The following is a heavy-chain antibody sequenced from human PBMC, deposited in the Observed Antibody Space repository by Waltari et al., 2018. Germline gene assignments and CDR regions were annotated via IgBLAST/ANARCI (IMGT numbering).Heavy chain of an antibody. CDR3: ARDREVTKWSLIPDERRAFDI. CDR1: GFPFSLYT. D-gene: IGHD2-15*01. J-gene: IGHJ3*02. V-gene: IGHV3-21*01. CDR2: ISSSSSNI. Sequence: VQLVESGGGLVKPGGSLRLSCAASGFPFSLYTINWVRQAPGKGLEWVSSISSSSSNIYYADSVKGRFTISRDNTKKSLYLQINSLRVEDTAVYYCARDREVTKWSLIPDERRAFDIWGQGTMVTVSS.